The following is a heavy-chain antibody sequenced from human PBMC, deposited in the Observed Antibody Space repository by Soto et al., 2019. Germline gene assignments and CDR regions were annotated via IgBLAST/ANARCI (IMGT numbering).Heavy chain of an antibody. CDR1: GYTLTSYA. Sequence: EASVKVSCKASGYTLTSYAMHWVRQAPGQRLEWMGWINAGNGNTKYSQKFQGRVTITRDTSASTAYMELSSLRSEDTAVYYCARDYYGAQFDYWGQGTLVPSPQ. CDR3: ARDYYGAQFDY. CDR2: INAGNGNT. D-gene: IGHD3-22*01. J-gene: IGHJ4*02. V-gene: IGHV1-3*01.